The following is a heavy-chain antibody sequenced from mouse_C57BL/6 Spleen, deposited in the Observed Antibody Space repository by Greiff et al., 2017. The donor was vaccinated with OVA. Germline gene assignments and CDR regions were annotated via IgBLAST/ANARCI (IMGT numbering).Heavy chain of an antibody. CDR2: ISDGGSYT. J-gene: IGHJ3*01. Sequence: EVMLVESGGGLVKPGGSLKLSCAASGFTFSSYAMSWVRQTPEKRLEWVATISDGGSYTYYPDNVKGRFTISRDNAKNNLYLQMSHLKSEDTAMYYCARDTHRGFAYWGQGTLVTVSA. CDR1: GFTFSSYA. V-gene: IGHV5-4*01. CDR3: ARDTHRGFAY.